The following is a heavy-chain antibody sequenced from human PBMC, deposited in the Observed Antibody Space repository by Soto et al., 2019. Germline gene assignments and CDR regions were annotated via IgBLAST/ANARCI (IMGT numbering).Heavy chain of an antibody. CDR1: GGTFSSYT. CDR3: ARGRERYSGYDYLDAFDI. D-gene: IGHD5-12*01. V-gene: IGHV1-69*02. J-gene: IGHJ3*02. CDR2: IIPILGIA. Sequence: SVKVSCKASGGTFSSYTISWVRQAPGQGLEWMGRIIPILGIANYAQKFQGRVTITADKSTSTVYMELSSLRSEDTAVYYCARGRERYSGYDYLDAFDIWGQGTMVTVSS.